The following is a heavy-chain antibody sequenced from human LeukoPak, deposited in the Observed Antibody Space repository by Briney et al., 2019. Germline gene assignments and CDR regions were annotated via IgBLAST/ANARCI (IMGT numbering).Heavy chain of an antibody. CDR1: GFTFSSYG. J-gene: IGHJ3*01. CDR3: VKGGQVVVVATRGMMLLDV. CDR2: ISYDGNEK. Sequence: GGSLRLSCAASGFTFSSYGMHWVRQAPGKGLEWVTVISYDGNEKYYGDSVKDRFTISRDNSKNTVYLQMNRVRPEDTAIYYCVKGGQVVVVATRGMMLLDVWGQGTMVTVSS. V-gene: IGHV3-30*18. D-gene: IGHD2-15*01.